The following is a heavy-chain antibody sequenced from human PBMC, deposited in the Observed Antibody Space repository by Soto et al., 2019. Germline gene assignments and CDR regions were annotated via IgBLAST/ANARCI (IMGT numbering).Heavy chain of an antibody. V-gene: IGHV3-33*01. D-gene: IGHD2-15*01. Sequence: QVQLVESGGGVAQPGRSLRLSCAASGFDFSLYGMHWVRQAPGKGLEWVAMIWYDGSAIYYAESVKGRFTISRDNSRRMLYLQMSSLRDEDTAIYICARDIAVRRLDDWGQGTLVTVSS. CDR1: GFDFSLYG. CDR3: ARDIAVRRLDD. CDR2: IWYDGSAI. J-gene: IGHJ4*02.